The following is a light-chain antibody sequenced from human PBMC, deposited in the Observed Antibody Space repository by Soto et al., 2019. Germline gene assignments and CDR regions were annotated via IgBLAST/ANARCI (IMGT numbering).Light chain of an antibody. V-gene: IGLV2-23*01. Sequence: QSALTQPASVSGSPGQSITISCTGTSSDVGSYNLVSWYQQHPGKAPKLMIYEGSKRPSGVSNRFSGSKSGNTASPTISGLQAEDEADYYCCSYAGSSTPYVFGTGTKVT. J-gene: IGLJ1*01. CDR2: EGS. CDR1: SSDVGSYNL. CDR3: CSYAGSSTPYV.